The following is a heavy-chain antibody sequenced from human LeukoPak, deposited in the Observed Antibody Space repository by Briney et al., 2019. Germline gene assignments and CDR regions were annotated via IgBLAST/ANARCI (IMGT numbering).Heavy chain of an antibody. Sequence: SETLSLTCTVSGYSISSGYYWSWIRQPPGKGLEWIGEINHSGSTNYNPSLKSRVTISVDTSKNQFSLKLSSVTAADTAVYYCARPGMVRGKPTRFDYWGQGTLVTVSS. J-gene: IGHJ4*02. V-gene: IGHV4-38-2*02. CDR1: GYSISSGYY. CDR2: INHSGST. D-gene: IGHD3-10*01. CDR3: ARPGMVRGKPTRFDY.